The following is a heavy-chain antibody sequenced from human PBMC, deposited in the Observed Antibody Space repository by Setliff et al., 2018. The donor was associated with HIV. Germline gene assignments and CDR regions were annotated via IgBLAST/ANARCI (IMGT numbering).Heavy chain of an antibody. CDR3: ARVVAGKSSTDGFDI. CDR2: IYPGDSDT. D-gene: IGHD6-19*01. V-gene: IGHV5-51*01. CDR1: GYSFTTYW. Sequence: GESLKISCQGSGYSFTTYWIGWVRQMPGKGLECMGIIYPGDSDTRYSPSFRGQVTISADKSISTAYLQWSSLRASDTAMYYCARVVAGKSSTDGFDIWGQGTMGT. J-gene: IGHJ3*02.